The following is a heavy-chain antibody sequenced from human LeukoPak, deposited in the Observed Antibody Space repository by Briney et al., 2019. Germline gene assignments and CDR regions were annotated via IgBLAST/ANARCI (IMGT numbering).Heavy chain of an antibody. D-gene: IGHD2-21*02. V-gene: IGHV4-38-2*02. J-gene: IGHJ6*03. CDR1: VYSISSGYY. Sequence: KPSETLSLTCTVSVYSISSGYYWGWIRQPPGKGLEWIGSFYRGGSTYYNPSLKSRVTISLDTSKNQFSLKLSSVTAADTAVYYCAGAYCGGDCYSVQRGYYYYMDVWGKGTTVTVSS. CDR2: FYRGGST. CDR3: AGAYCGGDCYSVQRGYYYYMDV.